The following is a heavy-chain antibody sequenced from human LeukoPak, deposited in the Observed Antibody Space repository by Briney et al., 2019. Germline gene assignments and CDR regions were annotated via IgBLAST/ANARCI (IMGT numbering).Heavy chain of an antibody. J-gene: IGHJ4*02. CDR2: IYYSGST. D-gene: IGHD3-22*01. Sequence: PSETLSLTCTVSGGSISSSSYYWGWIRQPPGKGLEWIGSIYYSGSTNYNPSLKSRVTISVDTSKNQFSLKLSSVTAADTAVYYCAVAYYDSSGYYFDYWGQGTLVTVSS. V-gene: IGHV4-39*07. CDR3: AVAYYDSSGYYFDY. CDR1: GGSISSSSYY.